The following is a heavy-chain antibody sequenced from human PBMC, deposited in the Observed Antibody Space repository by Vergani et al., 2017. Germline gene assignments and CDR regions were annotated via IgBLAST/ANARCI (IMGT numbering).Heavy chain of an antibody. Sequence: QVQLVQSGAEVKKPGSSVKVSCKASGGTFSSYTISWVRQAPGQGLEWMGRIIPILGIANYAQKFQGRVTITADKSTSTAYMELSSLRSEDTAVYYCARDLRYSGYDDLDYWGQGTLVTVYS. CDR1: GGTFSSYT. V-gene: IGHV1-69*08. CDR2: IIPILGIA. D-gene: IGHD5-12*01. CDR3: ARDLRYSGYDDLDY. J-gene: IGHJ4*02.